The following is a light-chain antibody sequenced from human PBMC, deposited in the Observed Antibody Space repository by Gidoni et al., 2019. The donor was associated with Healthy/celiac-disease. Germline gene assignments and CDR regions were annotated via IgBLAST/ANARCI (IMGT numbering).Light chain of an antibody. CDR3: QQYNSYSWT. CDR2: KAS. Sequence: DIQMTQSPSTLSASVGDRVTITCRASQSISSWLAWYQQKPVKAPKLLIYKASSLESGVPSRFRGSGSGTEFTLTISSLQPDDFATYYCQQYNSYSWTFGQGTKVEIK. V-gene: IGKV1-5*03. CDR1: QSISSW. J-gene: IGKJ1*01.